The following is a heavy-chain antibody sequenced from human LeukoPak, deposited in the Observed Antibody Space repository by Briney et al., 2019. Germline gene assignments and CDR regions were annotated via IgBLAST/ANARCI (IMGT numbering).Heavy chain of an antibody. D-gene: IGHD1-7*01. CDR2: FDPEDGET. J-gene: IGHJ3*02. CDR3: ATDKVRELVFWSAFDI. Sequence: GASVTVSCKASGYTLTELSMHWVRQAPGKGLEWMGGFDPEDGETIYAQKFQGRVTMTEDTSTDTAYMELSSLRSEDTAVYYCATDKVRELVFWSAFDIWGQGTMVTVSS. CDR1: GYTLTELS. V-gene: IGHV1-24*01.